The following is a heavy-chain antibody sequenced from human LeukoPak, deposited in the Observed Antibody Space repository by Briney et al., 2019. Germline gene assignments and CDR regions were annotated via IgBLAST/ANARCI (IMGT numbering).Heavy chain of an antibody. D-gene: IGHD6-19*01. V-gene: IGHV4-34*01. CDR2: INHSGST. Sequence: SETLSLTCTVSGDSISSYYWSWIRQPPGKGLEWIGEINHSGSTNYNPSLKSRVTISVDTSKNQFSLKLSSVTAADTAVYYCARICRAVAGTNFDYWGQGTLVTVSS. J-gene: IGHJ4*02. CDR3: ARICRAVAGTNFDY. CDR1: GDSISSYY.